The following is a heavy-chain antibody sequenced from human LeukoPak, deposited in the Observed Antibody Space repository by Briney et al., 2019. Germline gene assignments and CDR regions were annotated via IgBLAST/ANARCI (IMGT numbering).Heavy chain of an antibody. J-gene: IGHJ4*02. CDR2: NSYTGST. V-gene: IGHV4-59*01. CDR1: GGSISSYY. CDR3: AGGAVYFDS. D-gene: IGHD6-19*01. Sequence: SETLSLTCTVSGGSISSYYVSWIRQPPGKGLECIGDNSYTGSTDYNPSLKSRVTISVDKSKNQFSLKVSSVTAADTAVYYCAGGAVYFDSWGQGTLVTVSS.